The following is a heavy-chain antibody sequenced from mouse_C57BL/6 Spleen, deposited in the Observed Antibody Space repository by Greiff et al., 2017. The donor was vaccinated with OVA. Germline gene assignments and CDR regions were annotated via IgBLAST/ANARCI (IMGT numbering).Heavy chain of an antibody. J-gene: IGHJ4*01. Sequence: VQLVESGAELVRPGASVTLSCNASGYTFTDYEMHWVKQTPVHGLEWIGAIDPETGGTAYNQKFKGKAILTADKSSSTAYMELRSLTSEDSAVYYCARGTTGRAMDYWGQGTSVTVSS. CDR2: IDPETGGT. CDR3: ARGTTGRAMDY. D-gene: IGHD4-1*01. CDR1: GYTFTDYE. V-gene: IGHV1-15*01.